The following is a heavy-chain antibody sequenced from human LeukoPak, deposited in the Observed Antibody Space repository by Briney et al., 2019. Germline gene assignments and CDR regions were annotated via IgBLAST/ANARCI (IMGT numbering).Heavy chain of an antibody. D-gene: IGHD4-17*01. CDR3: ARGLRNYGNDP. CDR2: INHSGST. V-gene: IGHV4-34*01. Sequence: SETLSLTCAVYGGSFSGYYWSWIRQPPGKGLEWIGEINHSGSTNYNPSLKSRVTISVDTSKNQFSLKLSSVTAADTAVYYCARGLRNYGNDPWGQGTLVTVSS. CDR1: GGSFSGYY. J-gene: IGHJ5*02.